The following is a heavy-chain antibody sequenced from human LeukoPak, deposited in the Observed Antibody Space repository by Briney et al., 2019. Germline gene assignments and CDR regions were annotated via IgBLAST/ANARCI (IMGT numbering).Heavy chain of an antibody. CDR1: RFTFSNYW. J-gene: IGHJ6*03. Sequence: GGSLRLSCVASRFTFSNYWMTWVRQAPGKGLERVANIKKDGGETYYMESVKGRFTISRDNARNSLYLQMNSLRAEDTALYYCAKDGNRDGDYYYYYYMDVWGKGTTVTISS. CDR2: IKKDGGET. V-gene: IGHV3-7*03. CDR3: AKDGNRDGDYYYYYYMDV. D-gene: IGHD4-17*01.